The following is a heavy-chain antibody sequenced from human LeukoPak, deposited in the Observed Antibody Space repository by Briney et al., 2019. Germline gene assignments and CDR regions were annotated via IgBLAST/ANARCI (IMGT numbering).Heavy chain of an antibody. J-gene: IGHJ4*02. CDR3: ARPSSTDYV. CDR2: LNPKSGDT. CDR1: GYTFTDYY. V-gene: IGHV1-2*02. Sequence: GASVKVSCKASGYTFTDYYYIHWVRQAPGQGLEWMGWLNPKSGDTNYAQKFQGRVTVTRDTSISTAYMELSRLRSDDTAVYYCARPSSTDYVWGQGTQATVSS. D-gene: IGHD2-2*01.